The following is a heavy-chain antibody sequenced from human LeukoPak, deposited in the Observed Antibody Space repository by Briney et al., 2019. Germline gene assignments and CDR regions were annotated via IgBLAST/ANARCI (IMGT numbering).Heavy chain of an antibody. V-gene: IGHV3-15*01. CDR2: IKSKGDGETI. CDR3: TTDLGLTMIRGVIVY. D-gene: IGHD3-10*01. Sequence: GGSLRLSWAASGFTFTNAWMSWVRQAPGKGLEWVGRIKSKGDGETIDNAAPVKGRFTMSRDDSKATLYLQMNSLKAEDTAVYYCTTDLGLTMIRGVIVYWGQGALVTVSS. J-gene: IGHJ4*02. CDR1: GFTFTNAW.